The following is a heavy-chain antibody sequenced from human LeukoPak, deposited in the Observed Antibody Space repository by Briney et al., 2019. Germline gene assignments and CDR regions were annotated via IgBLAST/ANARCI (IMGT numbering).Heavy chain of an antibody. CDR2: INPNSGGT. Sequence: ASVKVSCKASGYTFTGYYMHWVRQAPGQGLEWMGWINPNSGGTNYAQKFQGRVTMTRDTSISTAYMELSRLRSDDTAVYYCARGLTRYSSGWYEGYFDYGGQGTLVTVSS. CDR1: GYTFTGYY. J-gene: IGHJ4*02. D-gene: IGHD6-19*01. V-gene: IGHV1-2*02. CDR3: ARGLTRYSSGWYEGYFDY.